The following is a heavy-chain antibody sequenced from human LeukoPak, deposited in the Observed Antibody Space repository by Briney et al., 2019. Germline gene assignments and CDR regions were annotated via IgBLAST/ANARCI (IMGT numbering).Heavy chain of an antibody. D-gene: IGHD6-13*01. Sequence: GGPLRLSCAASGFNFRTYWMFWVRRAPGEGLVWVAQIDSDGNSATYGDSAKGRFTISRDNAKNTLFLQTSGLRVEDTAVYYCARGTSITAGIDYWGQGTLVAVSS. CDR2: IDSDGNSA. V-gene: IGHV3-74*01. CDR3: ARGTSITAGIDY. CDR1: GFNFRTYW. J-gene: IGHJ4*02.